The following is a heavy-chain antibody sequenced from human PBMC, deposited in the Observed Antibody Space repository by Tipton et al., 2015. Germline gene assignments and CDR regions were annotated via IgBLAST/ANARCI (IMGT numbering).Heavy chain of an antibody. CDR3: ARDPPRSGYYLDH. CDR1: GFTFRTHA. J-gene: IGHJ4*02. Sequence: QLVQSGGGVVQPGESLLLSCAASGFTFRTHAMHWVRQAPGKGLEWLGFIFYDGSEKYYADFVKGRFTISRDNSRNMVYLQIDSLRVEDTAVYFCARDPPRSGYYLDHWGQGTLVTVSS. D-gene: IGHD3-3*01. CDR2: IFYDGSEK. V-gene: IGHV3-33*01.